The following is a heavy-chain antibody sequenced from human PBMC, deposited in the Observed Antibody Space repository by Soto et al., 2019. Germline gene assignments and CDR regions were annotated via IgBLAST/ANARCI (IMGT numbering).Heavy chain of an antibody. J-gene: IGHJ2*01. D-gene: IGHD6-13*01. V-gene: IGHV4-59*01. CDR3: ARGGSSWTGAWYFDL. CDR2: IYSSGSA. Sequence: QVQLQESGPGLVKPSETLSLTCTVSGGSISSYYWSWIRQSPGMGLEWIGYIYSSGSANYNPSLKSRIIISVDTSKNQFSLKLNSVTAADTAVYFCARGGSSWTGAWYFDLWGRGTLVTVSS. CDR1: GGSISSYY.